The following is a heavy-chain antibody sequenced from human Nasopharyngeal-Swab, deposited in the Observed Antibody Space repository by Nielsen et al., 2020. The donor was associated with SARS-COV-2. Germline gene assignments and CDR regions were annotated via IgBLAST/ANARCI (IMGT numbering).Heavy chain of an antibody. CDR3: ARSRGRDGYNYAFDI. D-gene: IGHD5-24*01. CDR2: IYSGGST. V-gene: IGHV3-53*01. J-gene: IGHJ3*02. Sequence: WTRQPPGKGLEWVSVIYSGGSTYYADSVKGRFTISRDNSKNTLYLQMNSLRAEDTAVYYCARSRGRDGYNYAFDIWGQGTMVTVSS.